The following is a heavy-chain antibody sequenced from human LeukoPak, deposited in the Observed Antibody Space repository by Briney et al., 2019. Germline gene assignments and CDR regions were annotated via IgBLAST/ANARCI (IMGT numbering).Heavy chain of an antibody. CDR3: VKNSGWYCLDY. Sequence: PGGSLRLSCAASGFSFSNYWMTWVRQAPGKGLERVADINGDGSHSYRVDSVKGRFTLSRDNAKNSLFLQMNSLRAEDTAVYYCVKNSGWYCLDYWGQGTLVTVSS. CDR2: INGDGSHS. J-gene: IGHJ4*02. V-gene: IGHV3-7*03. D-gene: IGHD6-13*01. CDR1: GFSFSNYW.